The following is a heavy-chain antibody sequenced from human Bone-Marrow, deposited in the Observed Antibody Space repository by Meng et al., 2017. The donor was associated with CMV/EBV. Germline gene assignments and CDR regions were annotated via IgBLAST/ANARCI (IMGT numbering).Heavy chain of an antibody. J-gene: IGHJ4*02. Sequence: GGSLRLSCAASGFTFSSYSMNWVRQAPGKGLEWVSSISSSSSYIYYADSVKGRFTISRDNAKNSLYLQMNSLRAEDTAIYYCAMSDSGGRSFESWGQGTLVTVSS. CDR3: AMSDSGGRSFES. CDR1: GFTFSSYS. D-gene: IGHD3-10*01. CDR2: ISSSSSYI. V-gene: IGHV3-21*04.